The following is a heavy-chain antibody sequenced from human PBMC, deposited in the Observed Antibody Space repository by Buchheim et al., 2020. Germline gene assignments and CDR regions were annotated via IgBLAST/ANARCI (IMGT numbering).Heavy chain of an antibody. D-gene: IGHD3-10*01. J-gene: IGHJ4*02. CDR2: MYNSGST. CDR1: GDSMERGGFY. V-gene: IGHV4-31*03. Sequence: QVQLQESGPGLVKPSQTLSLTCTVSGDSMERGGFYWNWIRQHPGMGLEFIGYMYNSGSTYFNPSLRSRVTISADPSKNQFSLKLSSVTAADTAVYFCARGTPRYYFDFWGQGTL. CDR3: ARGTPRYYFDF.